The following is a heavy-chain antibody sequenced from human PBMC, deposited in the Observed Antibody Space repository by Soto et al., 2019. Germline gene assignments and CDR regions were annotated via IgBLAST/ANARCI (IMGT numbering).Heavy chain of an antibody. J-gene: IGHJ3*02. CDR1: GYTFTNYG. V-gene: IGHV1-18*01. CDR2: INTYNGNT. D-gene: IGHD6-13*01. Sequence: VQLVQSGVEVKKPGASVKVSCKASGYTFTNYGISWVRQAPGQGLEWMGWINTYNGNTNYAQKVQGRVTMTTETSTSTAYMELRSLRSDDTAVYYCARDLLYSTRSTVRFDIWGQGTILTVSS. CDR3: ARDLLYSTRSTVRFDI.